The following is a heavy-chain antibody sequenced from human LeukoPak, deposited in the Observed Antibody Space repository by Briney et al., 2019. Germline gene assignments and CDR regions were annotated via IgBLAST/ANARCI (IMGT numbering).Heavy chain of an antibody. D-gene: IGHD2-15*01. CDR1: GFTFSSYS. CDR3: ARDIAGPEDAFDI. Sequence: QSGGPLRLSCAASGFTFSSYSMNWVRQAPGKGLEWVSYISSSSSTIYYTDSVKGRFTISRDNAKNSLYLQTNSLRAEDTAVYYCARDIAGPEDAFDIWGQGTMVTASS. V-gene: IGHV3-48*01. J-gene: IGHJ3*02. CDR2: ISSSSSTI.